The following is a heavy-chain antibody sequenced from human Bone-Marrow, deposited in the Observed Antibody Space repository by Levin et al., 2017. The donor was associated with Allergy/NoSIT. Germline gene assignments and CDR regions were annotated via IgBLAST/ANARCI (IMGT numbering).Heavy chain of an antibody. D-gene: IGHD2-2*01. V-gene: IGHV4-34*01. CDR2: INHYGSA. CDR3: ASPRYCSATICSNWFES. J-gene: IGHJ5*01. CDR1: GGSFSRHF. Sequence: SQTLSLTCAVYGGSFSRHFWTWIRQAPGKSLEWIGEINHYGSATYNPSLKSRVSISVDTSKNQFSLKMNSVTAADTGVYFCASPRYCSATICSNWFESWGQGTLVTVSS.